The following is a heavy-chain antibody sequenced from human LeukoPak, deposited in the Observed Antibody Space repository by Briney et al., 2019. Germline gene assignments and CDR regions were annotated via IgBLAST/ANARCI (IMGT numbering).Heavy chain of an antibody. CDR1: GGSISSYY. Sequence: SETLSLTCTVSGGSISSYYWSWIRQPAGKGLEWIGRIYTSGSTNYNPSLKSRVTMSVDTSKNQFSLKLSSVTAADTAVYYCAREGGYYGSGEYNWFDPWGQGTLVTVSS. CDR2: IYTSGST. D-gene: IGHD3-10*01. J-gene: IGHJ5*02. V-gene: IGHV4-4*07. CDR3: AREGGYYGSGEYNWFDP.